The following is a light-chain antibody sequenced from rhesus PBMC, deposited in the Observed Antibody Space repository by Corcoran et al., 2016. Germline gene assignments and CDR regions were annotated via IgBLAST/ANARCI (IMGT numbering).Light chain of an antibody. CDR3: QHYYSTPYS. CDR1: QGITND. V-gene: IGKV1-25*01. J-gene: IGKJ2*01. Sequence: DIQMTQSPSSLSASVGDRGTITCRASQGITNDLAWYQPKPGETLKLLIYEASSLQSGIPSRFSGSGSGTDFTLPISSLQSEDFATYYCQHYYSTPYSFGQGTKVEIK. CDR2: EAS.